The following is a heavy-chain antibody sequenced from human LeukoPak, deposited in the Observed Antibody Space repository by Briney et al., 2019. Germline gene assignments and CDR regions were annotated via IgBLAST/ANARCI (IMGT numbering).Heavy chain of an antibody. J-gene: IGHJ5*02. V-gene: IGHV4-59*12. D-gene: IGHD3-16*02. CDR1: GGSISSYY. CDR2: IYYSGST. CDR3: ARLEITFGGVIAS. Sequence: PSETLSLTCTVSGGSISSYYWSWIRQPPGKGLEWIGYIYYSGSTNYNPSLKSRVTISVDTSKNRFSLKLSSVTAADTAVYYCARLEITFGGVIASWGQGTLVTVSS.